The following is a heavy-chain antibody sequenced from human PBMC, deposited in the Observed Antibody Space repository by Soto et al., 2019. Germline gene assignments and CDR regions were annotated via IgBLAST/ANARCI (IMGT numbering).Heavy chain of an antibody. CDR2: AHDSGST. CDR3: AREHNFWSGCAFAMDV. J-gene: IGHJ6*02. Sequence: QVQLQESGPGLVRPSETLSLTCTVSGGSIIGGSYYWSWIRQSPGKGLEWIGYAHDSGSTEYNPSLQSRLTISIDTSKNQFSLRLTSVTSADTAVYYCAREHNFWSGCAFAMDVWGRGITVTVSS. V-gene: IGHV4-61*01. CDR1: GGSIIGGSYY. D-gene: IGHD3-3*01.